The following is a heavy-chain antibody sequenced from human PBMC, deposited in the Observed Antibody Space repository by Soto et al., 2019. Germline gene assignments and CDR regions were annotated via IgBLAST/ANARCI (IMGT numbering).Heavy chain of an antibody. J-gene: IGHJ4*02. CDR3: ANPWYSGSRPDNKYFDY. Sequence: GGSLRLSCAASGFTFSSYAMSWVRQAPGKGLEWVSAISGSGGSTYYADSVKGRFTISRDNSKNRLYLQMNSLRAEDTAVYYCANPWYSGSRPDNKYFDYWGQGTLVTVSS. D-gene: IGHD1-26*01. V-gene: IGHV3-23*01. CDR2: ISGSGGST. CDR1: GFTFSSYA.